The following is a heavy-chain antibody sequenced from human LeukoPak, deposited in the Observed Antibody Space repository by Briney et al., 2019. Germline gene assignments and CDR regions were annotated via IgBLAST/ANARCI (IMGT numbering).Heavy chain of an antibody. Sequence: GGSLRLSCAASGFTFSSYSMNWVRQAPGKGLEWVSAISGSGGSTYYADSVKGRFTISRDNSKNTLYLQMNSLRAEDTAVYYCANMYSSGSDLLDYWGQGTLVTVSS. CDR3: ANMYSSGSDLLDY. V-gene: IGHV3-23*01. D-gene: IGHD6-19*01. J-gene: IGHJ4*02. CDR2: ISGSGGST. CDR1: GFTFSSYS.